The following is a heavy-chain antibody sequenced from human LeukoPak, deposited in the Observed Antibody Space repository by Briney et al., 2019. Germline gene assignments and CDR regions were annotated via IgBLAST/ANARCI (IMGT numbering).Heavy chain of an antibody. Sequence: PGGSLRLSCAASGFTFSSYAMSWVRQAPGKGLEWVSGITGSGSGTYYADSVKGQFTISRDNAKNSLYLQMNSLRAEDTAVYYCARFRGGYGLDYWGQGTLVTVSS. D-gene: IGHD6-13*01. J-gene: IGHJ4*02. CDR1: GFTFSSYA. CDR2: ITGSGSGT. CDR3: ARFRGGYGLDY. V-gene: IGHV3-23*01.